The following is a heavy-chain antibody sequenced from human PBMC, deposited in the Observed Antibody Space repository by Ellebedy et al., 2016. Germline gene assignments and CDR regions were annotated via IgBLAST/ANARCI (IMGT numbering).Heavy chain of an antibody. CDR3: AKGFAGATDS. Sequence: GGSLRLXCAASGFTFSNYGMHWVRQAPGQGLEWVAVTLRDGSNKFYADSVKGRFTISRDNSKNTLYLQMNSLRTEDTAVYHCAKGFAGATDSWGQGTLVTVSS. CDR1: GFTFSNYG. CDR2: TLRDGSNK. D-gene: IGHD1-26*01. J-gene: IGHJ4*02. V-gene: IGHV3-30*18.